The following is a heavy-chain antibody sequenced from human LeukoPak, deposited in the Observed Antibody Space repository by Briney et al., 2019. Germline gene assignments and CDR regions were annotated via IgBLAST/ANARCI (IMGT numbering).Heavy chain of an antibody. J-gene: IGHJ4*02. CDR2: IYPGDSDR. V-gene: IGHV5-51*01. Sequence: GEPLQISCQVSGSIFTDSWIGGLRQVPGKGLEARGIIYPGDSDRAYSPSFQVQVTMSDDKSISTVYLHWSSLTASDTAMYYCAIQSRDGSKTRGYYFDYWGQGTLVSVSS. CDR3: AIQSRDGSKTRGYYFDY. CDR1: GSIFTDSW. D-gene: IGHD3-10*01.